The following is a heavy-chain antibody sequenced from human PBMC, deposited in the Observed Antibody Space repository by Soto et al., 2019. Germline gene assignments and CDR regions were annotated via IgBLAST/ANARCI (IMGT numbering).Heavy chain of an antibody. CDR3: ARTRFHYALW. J-gene: IGHJ4*02. Sequence: PGGSLRLSCAVSGFSFSDYFMSWIRQVPGKGLEWVAYISSSGGATFYADSVKGRFTISRDNAKDSLYLQMNSVRAGDTAVYFCARTRFHYALWWGQGTQVTVSS. CDR2: ISSSGGAT. V-gene: IGHV3-11*01. D-gene: IGHD3-16*01. CDR1: GFSFSDYF.